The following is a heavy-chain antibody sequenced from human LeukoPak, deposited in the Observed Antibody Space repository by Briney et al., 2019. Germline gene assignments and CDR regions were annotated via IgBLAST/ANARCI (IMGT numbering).Heavy chain of an antibody. Sequence: SETLSLTCTVSSGSICIYYWSWIPQPPGKGLEWSGRIYTSGRTNYNPSLKSRVTMSVDTSKNQFSLRLSSVTAADTAVYYCARGNILTGYCFDSWGQGALVTVSS. V-gene: IGHV4-4*07. CDR3: ARGNILTGYCFDS. D-gene: IGHD3-9*01. CDR1: SGSICIYY. J-gene: IGHJ4*02. CDR2: IYTSGRT.